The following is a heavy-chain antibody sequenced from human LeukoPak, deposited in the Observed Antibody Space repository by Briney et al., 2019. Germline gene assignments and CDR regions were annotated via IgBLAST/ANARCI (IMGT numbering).Heavy chain of an antibody. CDR3: ARTLWFGELSSLPASMDV. J-gene: IGHJ6*02. V-gene: IGHV3-33*01. Sequence: GGSLRLSCAASGFTFSSYGMHWVRQAPGKGLEWVAVIWYDGSNKYYADSVKGRFTISRDNSKNTLYLQMNSLRAEDTAVYYCARTLWFGELSSLPASMDVWGQGTTVTVSS. CDR1: GFTFSSYG. CDR2: IWYDGSNK. D-gene: IGHD3-10*01.